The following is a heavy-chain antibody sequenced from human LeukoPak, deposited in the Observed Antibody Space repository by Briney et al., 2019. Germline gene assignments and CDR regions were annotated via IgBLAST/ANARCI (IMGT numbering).Heavy chain of an antibody. D-gene: IGHD2-2*01. V-gene: IGHV3-74*01. CDR1: GFTFSSYW. CDR3: TKDNDSTSYYFDY. CDR2: INSDGSTT. Sequence: GGSLRLSCAASGFTFSSYWMYWVRQAPGKGLVWVSRINSDGSTTSYADSVKGRFTISRDNAKNTLYLQMNSLRAEDTAVYYCTKDNDSTSYYFDYWGQGTLVTVSS. J-gene: IGHJ4*02.